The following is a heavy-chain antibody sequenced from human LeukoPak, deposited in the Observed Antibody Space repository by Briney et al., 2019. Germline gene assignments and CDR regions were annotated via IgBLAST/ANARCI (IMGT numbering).Heavy chain of an antibody. CDR2: ISAYNGNT. Sequence: ASVKVSCKASGYTFTSYGISWVRQAPGQGLEWMGWISAYNGNTNYAQKLQGRVTMTTDTSTSTAYMELRSLRSDDTAVYYCARPSYDYGGTVVAFDIWGQGTMVTVSS. V-gene: IGHV1-18*01. D-gene: IGHD4-23*01. J-gene: IGHJ3*02. CDR1: GYTFTSYG. CDR3: ARPSYDYGGTVVAFDI.